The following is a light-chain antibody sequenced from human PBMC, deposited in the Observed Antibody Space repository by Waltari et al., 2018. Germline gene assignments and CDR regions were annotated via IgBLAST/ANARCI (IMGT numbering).Light chain of an antibody. CDR2: GAS. CDR3: HQCGNSPYT. CDR1: QSVSSNY. Sequence: EIVLTQSPGTLYLSPGERTTPPCRASQSVSSNYLAWYQQKPGQAPRLLIYGASNRATGIPDRFSGSGSGTDFTLTISRLEPEDFAVYYCHQCGNSPYTFGQGTKLEI. V-gene: IGKV3-20*01. J-gene: IGKJ2*01.